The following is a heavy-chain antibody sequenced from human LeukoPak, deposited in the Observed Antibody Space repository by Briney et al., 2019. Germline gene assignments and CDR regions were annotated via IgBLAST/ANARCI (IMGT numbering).Heavy chain of an antibody. D-gene: IGHD4-23*01. Sequence: SETLSLTCTVSGGSISSSSYYWGWIRQPPGKGLEWIGSIYYSGSTYYNPSLKSRVTISVDTSKNQFSLKLSPVTAADTAVYYCARDYGGNSVIDYWGQGTLVTVSS. CDR1: GGSISSSSYY. CDR2: IYYSGST. CDR3: ARDYGGNSVIDY. J-gene: IGHJ4*02. V-gene: IGHV4-39*01.